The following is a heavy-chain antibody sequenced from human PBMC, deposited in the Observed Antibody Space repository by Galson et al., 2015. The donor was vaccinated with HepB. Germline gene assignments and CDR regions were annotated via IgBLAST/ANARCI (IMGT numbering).Heavy chain of an antibody. CDR2: ISYDGSNT. Sequence: SLRLSCAASGFTFSSFGMHWVRQAPGKGLEWVALISYDGSNTYYADSVKGRFTISRDNSKNTLYLQTDSLRPEDTAVYYCAKDRVLRGVYIITLEYWGQGTLVTVSS. V-gene: IGHV3-30*18. J-gene: IGHJ4*02. CDR3: AKDRVLRGVYIITLEY. D-gene: IGHD3-10*01. CDR1: GFTFSSFG.